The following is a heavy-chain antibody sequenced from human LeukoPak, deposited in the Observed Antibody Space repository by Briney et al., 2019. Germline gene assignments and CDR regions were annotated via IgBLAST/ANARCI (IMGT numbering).Heavy chain of an antibody. D-gene: IGHD3-22*01. CDR1: GFTFSSYG. CDR2: ISGSGGST. V-gene: IGHV3-23*01. CDR3: AKGAICYDSSGYTVFDY. J-gene: IGHJ4*02. Sequence: GGSLRLSCAASGFTFSSYGMSWVRQAPGKGLEWVSAISGSGGSTYYADSVKGRFTISRDNSKNTLYLQMNSLRAEDTAVYYCAKGAICYDSSGYTVFDYWGQGTLVTVSS.